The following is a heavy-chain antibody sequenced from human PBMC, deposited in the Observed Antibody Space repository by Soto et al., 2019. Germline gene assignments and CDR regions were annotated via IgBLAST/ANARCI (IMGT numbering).Heavy chain of an antibody. D-gene: IGHD1-20*01. Sequence: SETLSLTXSVSGDAISNYYWSWLRQTPGKGLEWIGCVHDSGSTDYNPSFKGRVSMSLQTSKSQFSLNLRSVTAADTATYFCARGTRALITSFFAYWGQGLPVTVSS. CDR3: ARGTRALITSFFAY. CDR1: GDAISNYY. J-gene: IGHJ4*02. V-gene: IGHV4-59*01. CDR2: VHDSGST.